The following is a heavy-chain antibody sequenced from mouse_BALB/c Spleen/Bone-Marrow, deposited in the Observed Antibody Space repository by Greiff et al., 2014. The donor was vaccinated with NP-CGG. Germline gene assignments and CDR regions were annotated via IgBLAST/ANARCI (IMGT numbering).Heavy chain of an antibody. CDR1: GYTFTSHW. Sequence: QVQLKESGAELVRPGASVKLSCKASGYTFTSHWMNWVKQRPEQGLEWIGRIDPYDSETHYNQKFKDKAILTVDKSSSTAYMQLSSLTSEDSAVYYCARGRDYDVFAYWGQGTLVTVSA. J-gene: IGHJ3*01. CDR2: IDPYDSET. V-gene: IGHV1-52*01. CDR3: ARGRDYDVFAY. D-gene: IGHD2-4*01.